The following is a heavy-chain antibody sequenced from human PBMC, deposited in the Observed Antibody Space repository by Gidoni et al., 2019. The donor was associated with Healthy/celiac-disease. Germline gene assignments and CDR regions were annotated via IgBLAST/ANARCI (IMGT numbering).Heavy chain of an antibody. V-gene: IGHV3-7*01. J-gene: IGHJ6*03. D-gene: IGHD2-2*01. CDR1: GFTFSSYW. CDR2: IKQDGSEK. CDR3: ARVGPAYYYYYMDV. Sequence: EVQLVESGGGLVQPGGSLRLSCAASGFTFSSYWMSWVRQAPGKGLEWVANIKQDGSEKYYVDSVKGRFTISRDNAKNSLYLQMNSLRAEDTAVYYCARVGPAYYYYYMDVWGKGTTVTVSS.